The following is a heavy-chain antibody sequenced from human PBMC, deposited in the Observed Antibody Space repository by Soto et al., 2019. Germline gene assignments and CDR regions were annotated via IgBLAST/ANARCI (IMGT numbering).Heavy chain of an antibody. CDR1: GGSFSGYY. D-gene: IGHD6-13*01. CDR2: INHSGST. J-gene: IGHJ1*01. CDR3: ARGSRGAAAGRKYFQH. Sequence: QVQLQQWGAGLLKPSETLSLTCAVYGGSFSGYYWSWIRQPPGKGLEWIGEINHSGSTNYNPSLKSRVTTSVDTSKNQFSLKLSSVTAADTAVYYCARGSRGAAAGRKYFQHWGQGTLVTVSS. V-gene: IGHV4-34*01.